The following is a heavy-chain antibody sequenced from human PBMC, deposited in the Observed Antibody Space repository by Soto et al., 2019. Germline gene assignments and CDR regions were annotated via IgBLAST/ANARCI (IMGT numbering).Heavy chain of an antibody. D-gene: IGHD3-16*02. V-gene: IGHV1-69*01. CDR3: VRGGSMITFGGVVAPGYFDS. J-gene: IGHJ4*02. CDR1: GGTLSSYA. Sequence: SVQVSCKSSGGTLSSYAIICVRQDPGPGLEWMGGIIPIFGTANYAQKFQGRVTITADESTSTAYMELSSLRSADTAVYYCVRGGSMITFGGVVAPGYFDSWGQGTRVTVSS. CDR2: IIPIFGTA.